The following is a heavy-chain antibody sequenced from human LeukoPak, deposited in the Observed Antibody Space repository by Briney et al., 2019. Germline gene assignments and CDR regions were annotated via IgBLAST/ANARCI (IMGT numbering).Heavy chain of an antibody. CDR1: GGTFSSYT. CDR2: IIPILGIA. CDR3: ARILTPGYYGMDG. J-gene: IGHJ6*02. Sequence: ASVKVSCKASGGTFSSYTISWVRQAPGQGLEWMGRIIPILGIANYAQKFQGRVTITADKTTSTAYMELSSLRSEDTAVYYCARILTPGYYGMDGWGQGTTVTVSS. D-gene: IGHD1-14*01. V-gene: IGHV1-69*02.